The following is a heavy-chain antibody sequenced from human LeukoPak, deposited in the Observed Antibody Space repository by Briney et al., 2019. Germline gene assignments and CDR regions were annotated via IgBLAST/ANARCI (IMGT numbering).Heavy chain of an antibody. Sequence: GGSLRLSCAASGFTFSRYSMSWVRQAPGEGLEWVSSISSSGSYIYYADSVKGRFTISRDNAKNSLYLQMNSLRAEDTAVYYCARDPYYYDSSGYYGEGFDYWGQGTLVTVSS. V-gene: IGHV3-21*01. CDR1: GFTFSRYS. CDR3: ARDPYYYDSSGYYGEGFDY. J-gene: IGHJ4*02. D-gene: IGHD3-22*01. CDR2: ISSSGSYI.